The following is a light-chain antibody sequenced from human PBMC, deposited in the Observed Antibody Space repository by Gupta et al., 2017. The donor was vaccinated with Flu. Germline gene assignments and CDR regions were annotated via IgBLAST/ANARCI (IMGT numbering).Light chain of an antibody. V-gene: IGLV6-57*01. J-gene: IGLJ2*01. CDR3: QSYDSSNEVV. CDR1: SGSIASNY. Sequence: NFMLTQPHSVSQSPGKTVTISCTRSSGSIASNYVQWYQQRPGSSPTTGIYEDNQRPSGVPDRFSGSIDSSSNSASLTISGLKTEDEADYYCQSYDSSNEVVVGGGTKLTVL. CDR2: EDN.